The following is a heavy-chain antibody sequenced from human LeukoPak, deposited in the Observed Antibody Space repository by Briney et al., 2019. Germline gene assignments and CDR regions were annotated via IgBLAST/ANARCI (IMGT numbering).Heavy chain of an antibody. J-gene: IGHJ6*03. V-gene: IGHV3-48*03. Sequence: TGGSLRLSCAASGFTFSSYEMNWVRQAPGKGPEWVSYISSSGSTIYYADSVKGRFTISRDNAKNSLYLQMNSLRAEDTAVYYCARQRWSWYFYMDVWGKGTTVTISS. D-gene: IGHD2-15*01. CDR2: ISSSGSTI. CDR1: GFTFSSYE. CDR3: ARQRWSWYFYMDV.